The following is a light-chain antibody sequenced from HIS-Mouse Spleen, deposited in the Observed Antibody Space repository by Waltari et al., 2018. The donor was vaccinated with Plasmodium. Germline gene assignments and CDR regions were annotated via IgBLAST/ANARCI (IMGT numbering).Light chain of an antibody. CDR2: DDS. V-gene: IGLV3-21*02. J-gene: IGLJ2*01. Sequence: SYVLTQPPSVSAAPGPTARITCGGNNIRSKSVHWYQQKPGQPPVLVVYDDSDRPSGIPERFSGSNSGNTATLTISRVEAGDEADYYCQVWDSSSDHPVFGGGTKLTVL. CDR3: QVWDSSSDHPV. CDR1: NIRSKS.